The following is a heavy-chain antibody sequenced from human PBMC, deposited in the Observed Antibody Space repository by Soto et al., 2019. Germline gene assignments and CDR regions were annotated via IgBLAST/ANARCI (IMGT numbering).Heavy chain of an antibody. CDR3: ARHPIHYYGSGPLYGMDV. J-gene: IGHJ6*02. Sequence: SETLSLTCTVSGGSISSSSYYWGWIRQPPGKGLEWIGSIYYSGSTYYNPSLKSRVTISVDTSKNQFSLKLSSVTAADTAVYYCARHPIHYYGSGPLYGMDVWGQGTTVTVSS. CDR2: IYYSGST. V-gene: IGHV4-39*01. CDR1: GGSISSSSYY. D-gene: IGHD3-10*01.